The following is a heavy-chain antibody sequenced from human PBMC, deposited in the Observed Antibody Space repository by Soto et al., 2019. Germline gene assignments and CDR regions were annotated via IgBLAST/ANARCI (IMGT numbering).Heavy chain of an antibody. Sequence: GGSLRLSCAASGFTFSSYSMNWVRQAPGKGLEWVSSISSSSSYIYYADSVKGRFTISRDNAKNSLYLQMNSLRAEDTAVYYCARDRRSSGSYDYWGQGTLVTVSS. J-gene: IGHJ4*02. D-gene: IGHD1-26*01. V-gene: IGHV3-21*01. CDR2: ISSSSSYI. CDR1: GFTFSSYS. CDR3: ARDRRSSGSYDY.